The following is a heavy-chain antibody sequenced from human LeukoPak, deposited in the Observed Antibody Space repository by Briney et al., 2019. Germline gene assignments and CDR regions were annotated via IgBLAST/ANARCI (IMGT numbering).Heavy chain of an antibody. Sequence: SETLSLTCTVSGGSISSGSYYWSWIRQPAGKGLEWIGRIYTSGSTNYNPSLKSRVTISVDTSKNQFPLKLSSVTAADTAVYYCARTPGDAAVDAFDIWGQGTMVTVSS. CDR1: GGSISSGSYY. J-gene: IGHJ3*02. D-gene: IGHD3-10*01. V-gene: IGHV4-61*02. CDR2: IYTSGST. CDR3: ARTPGDAAVDAFDI.